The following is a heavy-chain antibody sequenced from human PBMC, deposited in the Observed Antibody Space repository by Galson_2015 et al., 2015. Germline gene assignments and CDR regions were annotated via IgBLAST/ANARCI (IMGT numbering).Heavy chain of an antibody. V-gene: IGHV1-46*01. Sequence: SVKVSCKAPQYSFTTDYMHWIRQAPGQGLEWMAVINPSGDSVAYAQKFQGRVSMTRDTSAKIIYLELISLRSGDTATYYCAREHIYGEFDWGLGTLVTVSS. CDR2: INPSGDSV. J-gene: IGHJ4*02. D-gene: IGHD4-17*01. CDR3: AREHIYGEFD. CDR1: QYSFTTDY.